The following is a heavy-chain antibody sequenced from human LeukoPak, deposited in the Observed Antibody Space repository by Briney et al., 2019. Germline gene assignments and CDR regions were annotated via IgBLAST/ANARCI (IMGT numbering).Heavy chain of an antibody. Sequence: GGSLRLSCAASGFTFSSYWMHWVRQAPGKGLVWVSRINSDGSSTSYADSVKGRFTISRDNAKNTLYLQMNSLRAEDTAVYYCASLYYCDNSGYLPFDYWGQGTLVTVSS. J-gene: IGHJ4*02. CDR2: INSDGSST. CDR1: GFTFSSYW. D-gene: IGHD3-22*01. CDR3: ASLYYCDNSGYLPFDY. V-gene: IGHV3-74*01.